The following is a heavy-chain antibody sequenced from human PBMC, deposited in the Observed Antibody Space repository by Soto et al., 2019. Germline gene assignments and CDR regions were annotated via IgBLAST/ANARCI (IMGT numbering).Heavy chain of an antibody. V-gene: IGHV3-30-3*01. D-gene: IGHD3-22*01. CDR1: GFTFSSYA. Sequence: QVQLVESGGGVVQPGRSLRLSCAASGFTFSSYAMHWVRQAPGKGLEWVAVISYDGSNKYYADSVKGRFTISRDNSKNTLYLQMNSLRAEDTAVYYCASDPDRSMIVALDIWGQGTMVTVSS. J-gene: IGHJ3*02. CDR2: ISYDGSNK. CDR3: ASDPDRSMIVALDI.